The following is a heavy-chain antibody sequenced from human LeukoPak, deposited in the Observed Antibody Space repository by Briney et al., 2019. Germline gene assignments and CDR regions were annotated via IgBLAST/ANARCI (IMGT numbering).Heavy chain of an antibody. CDR2: ISYDGSNK. V-gene: IGHV3-30*18. D-gene: IGHD6-13*01. CDR1: GFTFSSYG. CDR3: ANLAAEDYYYYGMDV. Sequence: PGGSLRLSCAASGFTFSSYGMHWVRQAPGKGLEWVAVISYDGSNKYYADSVKGRFTISRDNSKNTLYLQMNSLRAEDTAVYYCANLAAEDYYYYGMDVWGQGTTVTVS. J-gene: IGHJ6*02.